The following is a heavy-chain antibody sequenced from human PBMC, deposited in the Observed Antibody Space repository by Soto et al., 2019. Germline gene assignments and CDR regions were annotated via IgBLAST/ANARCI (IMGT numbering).Heavy chain of an antibody. Sequence: VAALTLSCEASGYRFTSYWIGWVRQKPGKGLEWMGIVYPFYSATRYSPSFQGQVTISADKSISPAYLQWDSLKASDTAIYYCARHNGHTAYDYSEFWGRGTLVTAPQ. CDR1: GYRFTSYW. J-gene: IGHJ4*02. D-gene: IGHD5-12*01. CDR2: VYPFYSAT. V-gene: IGHV5-51*01. CDR3: ARHNGHTAYDYSEF.